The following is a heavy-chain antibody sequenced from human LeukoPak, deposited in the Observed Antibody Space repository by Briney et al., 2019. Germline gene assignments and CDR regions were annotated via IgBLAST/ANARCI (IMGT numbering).Heavy chain of an antibody. J-gene: IGHJ4*02. V-gene: IGHV4-59*01. D-gene: IGHD5-18*01. Sequence: SETLSLTSSVSGGSISGYYWSWIRQPPGKGLEWIGYFYYTGYTNYNPSLKSRVAISVDTSKNQFSLYLTSVTAADTAVYYCARESYGIDSWGQGTLVSVSS. CDR2: FYYTGYT. CDR3: ARESYGIDS. CDR1: GGSISGYY.